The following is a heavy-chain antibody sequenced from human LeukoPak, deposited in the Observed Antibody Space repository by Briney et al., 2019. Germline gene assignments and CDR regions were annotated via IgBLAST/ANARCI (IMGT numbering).Heavy chain of an antibody. J-gene: IGHJ3*01. CDR3: ARRDSSGYSGAFHL. V-gene: IGHV4-59*08. Sequence: SETLSLTCSVSGGSTSSYYWSWIRQPPGKGLEWIGYIYYSGSTNYNPSLKTRVTISVDTSKNHFSLKPSSVTAADTAVYYCARRDSSGYSGAFHLWGQGTMVTVSS. CDR1: GGSTSSYY. D-gene: IGHD3-22*01. CDR2: IYYSGST.